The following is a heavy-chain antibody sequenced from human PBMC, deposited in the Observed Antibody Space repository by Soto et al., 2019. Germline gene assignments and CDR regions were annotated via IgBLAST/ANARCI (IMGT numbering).Heavy chain of an antibody. J-gene: IGHJ5*02. CDR3: ARWRTLWFGELSSWFDP. CDR2: IIPILGIA. V-gene: IGHV1-69*02. D-gene: IGHD3-10*01. CDR1: GGTFSSYT. Sequence: SVKVSCKASGGTFSSYTISWVRQAPGQGLEWMGRIIPILGIANYAQKFQGRVTITADKSTSTAYMELSSLRSDDTAVYYCARWRTLWFGELSSWFDPWGQGTLVTVSS.